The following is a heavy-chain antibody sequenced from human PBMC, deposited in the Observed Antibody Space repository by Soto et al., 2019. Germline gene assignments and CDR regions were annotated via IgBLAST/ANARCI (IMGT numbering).Heavy chain of an antibody. CDR1: GFTFSSYS. CDR2: ISSSSSYI. CDR3: ARDPGYCGGDCSPDFDY. J-gene: IGHJ4*02. V-gene: IGHV3-21*01. D-gene: IGHD2-21*02. Sequence: VQLVESGGGLVKPGGSLRLSCAASGFTFSSYSMNWVRQAPGKGLEWVSSISSSSSYIYYADSVKGRFTISRDNAKNSLYLQMNSLRAEDTAVYYCARDPGYCGGDCSPDFDYWGQGTLVTVSS.